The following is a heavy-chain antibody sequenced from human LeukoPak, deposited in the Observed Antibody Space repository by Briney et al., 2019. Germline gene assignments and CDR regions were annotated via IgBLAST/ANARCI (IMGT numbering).Heavy chain of an antibody. CDR2: ISGSGGST. D-gene: IGHD3-22*01. V-gene: IGHV3-23*01. CDR1: GITFSSYG. Sequence: GGSLRLSCAASGITFSSYGMSWVRQAPGKGLEWVSAISGSGGSTYYADSVKGRFTISRDNSKNTLYLQMNSLRAEDTAVYYCAKGHYYDSSGYYDWGQGTLVTVSS. CDR3: AKGHYYDSSGYYD. J-gene: IGHJ4*02.